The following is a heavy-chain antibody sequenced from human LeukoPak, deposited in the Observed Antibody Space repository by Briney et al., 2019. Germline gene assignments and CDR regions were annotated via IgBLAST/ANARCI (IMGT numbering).Heavy chain of an antibody. CDR3: ARSVGYDFWSGYYTKFDY. Sequence: ASVKVSCKASGFTFTSFGFSWVRQAPGQGLEWMGWMNPNSGNTGYAQKFQGRVTITRNTSISTAYMELSSLRSEDTAVYYCARSVGYDFWSGYYTKFDYWGQGTLVTVSS. CDR1: GFTFTSFG. V-gene: IGHV1-8*03. J-gene: IGHJ4*02. D-gene: IGHD3-3*01. CDR2: MNPNSGNT.